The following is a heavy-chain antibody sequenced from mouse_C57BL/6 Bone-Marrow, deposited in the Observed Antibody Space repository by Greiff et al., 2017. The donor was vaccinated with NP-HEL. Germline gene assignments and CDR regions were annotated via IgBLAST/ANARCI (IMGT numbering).Heavy chain of an antibody. V-gene: IGHV1-66*01. CDR3: ASGYEAY. CDR2: IYPGSGNT. CDR1: GYSFTSSY. Sequence: QVQLQQSGPELVKPGASVTISCKASGYSFTSSYIHWVKQRPGQGLEWIGWIYPGSGNTKYNEKFKGKATLTADTSSSTAYMQLSSRTSEDSAVYYCASGYEAYWGQGTLVTVSA. J-gene: IGHJ3*01. D-gene: IGHD1-2*01.